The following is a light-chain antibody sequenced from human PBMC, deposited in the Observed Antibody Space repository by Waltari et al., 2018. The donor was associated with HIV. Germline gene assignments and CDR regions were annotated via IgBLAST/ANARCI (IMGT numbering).Light chain of an antibody. V-gene: IGKV1-39*01. J-gene: IGKJ5*01. CDR3: QQSYDSPIT. Sequence: DIHMTQSPSSLSASVGDRVTITCRASQTIGRSLNWYQQKPRNPPKLLIYNVSTLQTGVPSKVSGDGSGTDFALTISSLHLEDFATYFCQQSYDSPITFGQGTRLEIK. CDR2: NVS. CDR1: QTIGRS.